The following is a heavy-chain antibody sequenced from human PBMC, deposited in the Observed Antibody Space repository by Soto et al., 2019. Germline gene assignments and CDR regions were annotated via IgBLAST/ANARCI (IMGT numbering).Heavy chain of an antibody. J-gene: IGHJ4*02. V-gene: IGHV3-30-3*01. Sequence: GGSLRLSCVGSGFTFSSYAMHWVRQAPGKGLEWVALISYEGSKNHYADSVKGRFTISRDNSKNTLSLQMNSLRAEDTAVYYCARSLDGFGSGWYYFDSWGQGTLVTVSS. CDR1: GFTFSSYA. CDR2: ISYEGSKN. D-gene: IGHD6-19*01. CDR3: ARSLDGFGSGWYYFDS.